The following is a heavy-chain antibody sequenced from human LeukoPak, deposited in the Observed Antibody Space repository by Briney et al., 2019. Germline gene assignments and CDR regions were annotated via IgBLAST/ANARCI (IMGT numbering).Heavy chain of an antibody. Sequence: SETLSLTCTVSGGSISSYYWNWIRQPPGKGLEWIGYIYYSGSTNYNPSLKSRVTISVDTSKNQFSLKLSSVTAADTAVYYCARDVYCSGGSCYDSAFDIWGQGTMVTVSS. CDR1: GGSISSYY. D-gene: IGHD2-15*01. V-gene: IGHV4-59*01. CDR2: IYYSGST. CDR3: ARDVYCSGGSCYDSAFDI. J-gene: IGHJ3*02.